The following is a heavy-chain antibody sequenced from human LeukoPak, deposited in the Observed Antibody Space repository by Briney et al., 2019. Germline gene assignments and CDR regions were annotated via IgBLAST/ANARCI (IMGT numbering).Heavy chain of an antibody. J-gene: IGHJ5*02. CDR3: ARVSLRSHHNWFDP. CDR1: GFTFSSYS. CDR2: ISSSSSYI. D-gene: IGHD1-14*01. Sequence: GGSLRLSCAASGFTFSSYSMNWVRQAPGKGLEWVSSISSSSSYIYYADSVKGRFTISRDNAKNSLYLQMNSLRAEDTAVYYCARVSLRSHHNWFDPWGQGTLVTVSS. V-gene: IGHV3-21*01.